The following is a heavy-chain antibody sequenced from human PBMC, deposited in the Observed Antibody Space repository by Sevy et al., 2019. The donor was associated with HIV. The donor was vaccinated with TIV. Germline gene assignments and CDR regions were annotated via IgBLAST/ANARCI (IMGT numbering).Heavy chain of an antibody. V-gene: IGHV3-48*03. Sequence: GGSLRLSCAASVFTFSSYEMNWVRQAPGKGLEWVSYISSSGSTIYYADSVKGRFTISRDNAKNSLYLQMNSLRAEDTAVYYCARDSYYYDSSGYSDYWGQGTLVTVSS. CDR3: ARDSYYYDSSGYSDY. D-gene: IGHD3-22*01. J-gene: IGHJ4*02. CDR1: VFTFSSYE. CDR2: ISSSGSTI.